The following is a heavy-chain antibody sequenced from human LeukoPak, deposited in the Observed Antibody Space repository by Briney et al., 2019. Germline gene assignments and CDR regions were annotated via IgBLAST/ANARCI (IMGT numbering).Heavy chain of an antibody. CDR2: IYDSGNT. CDR1: GGSISSYY. J-gene: IGHJ4*02. CDR3: ARVIGSYLDY. Sequence: SETLSLTCTVSGGSISSYYWSWIRQPPGKGLEWIGDIYDSGNTKYNPSLKSRVTISVDTSKNQFSLNLSSVTAADSAVYYCARVIGSYLDYWGQGTLVTVSS. D-gene: IGHD1-26*01. V-gene: IGHV4-59*01.